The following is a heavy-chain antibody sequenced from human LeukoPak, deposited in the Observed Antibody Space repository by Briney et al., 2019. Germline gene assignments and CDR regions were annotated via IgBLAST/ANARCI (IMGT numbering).Heavy chain of an antibody. J-gene: IGHJ3*02. CDR3: ARHSTGSQGHDAFDI. V-gene: IGHV4-38-2*02. CDR1: GYSISSGFY. D-gene: IGHD3-10*01. Sequence: SETLSLTCTVSGYSISSGFYWGWIRQPPGKGLECIGSIYHSGSTYYNPSLKSRVTISVDTSKNQFSLNLSSVTAADTAMYYCARHSTGSQGHDAFDIWGQGTMVTVSS. CDR2: IYHSGST.